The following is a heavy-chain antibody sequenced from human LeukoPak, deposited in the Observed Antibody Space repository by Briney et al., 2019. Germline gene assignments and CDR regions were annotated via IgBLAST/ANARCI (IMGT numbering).Heavy chain of an antibody. CDR3: ARATGDGSGYDSWRAFDI. V-gene: IGHV4-59*01. CDR1: VGSISSYY. CDR2: IYYSGST. J-gene: IGHJ3*02. Sequence: SETLSLTCTVSVGSISSYYWSWIRQPAGKGLEGIGYIYYSGSTNYNPSLKSRVTISVDTSTNQYPLELSSVTAADTAVYYCARATGDGSGYDSWRAFDIWGQGTMVTVSS. D-gene: IGHD3-22*01.